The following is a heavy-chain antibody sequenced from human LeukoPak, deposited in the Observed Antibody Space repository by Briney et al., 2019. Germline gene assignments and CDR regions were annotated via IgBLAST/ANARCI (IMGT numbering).Heavy chain of an antibody. Sequence: PGGSLRLSCAASGFTFSGYAMSWVRQAPGKGLEWVSGITGSGGSTYFADSVKGRFTISRDNSKNTLYLQMDTLRAEDTGVYYCAKGREQWLEKPDYWGQGTLVTVSS. V-gene: IGHV3-23*01. CDR3: AKGREQWLEKPDY. J-gene: IGHJ4*02. CDR2: ITGSGGST. D-gene: IGHD1/OR15-1a*01. CDR1: GFTFSGYA.